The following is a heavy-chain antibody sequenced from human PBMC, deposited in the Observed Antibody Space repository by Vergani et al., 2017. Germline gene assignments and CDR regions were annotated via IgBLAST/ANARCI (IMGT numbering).Heavy chain of an antibody. CDR3: ARGTSDYYDSSGSADAFDI. J-gene: IGHJ3*02. CDR2: ISYDGSNK. D-gene: IGHD3-22*01. Sequence: QVQLVESGGGVVQPGRSLRLSCAASGFTFSSYAMHWVRRAPGKGLEWVAVISYDGSNKYYADSVKGRFTISRDNSKNTLYLQMNSLRAEDTAVYYCARGTSDYYDSSGSADAFDIWGQGTMVTVSS. CDR1: GFTFSSYA. V-gene: IGHV3-30-3*01.